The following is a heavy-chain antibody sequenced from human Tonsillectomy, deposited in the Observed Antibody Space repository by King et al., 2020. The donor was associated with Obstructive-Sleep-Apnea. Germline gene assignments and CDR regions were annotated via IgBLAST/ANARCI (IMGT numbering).Heavy chain of an antibody. D-gene: IGHD3-22*01. J-gene: IGHJ2*01. V-gene: IGHV3-30*04. Sequence: VQLVESGGGVVQPGRSLRLSCAASGFTFSSYAMHWVRQAPGKGLEWVAVISYDGSNKYYAESVKGRFTISRDNSKNTLYLQMNSLIAEDTAVYYCARDPYDLEVVISSDWFFDLWGRGTLVTVSS. CDR3: ARDPYDLEVVISSDWFFDL. CDR1: GFTFSSYA. CDR2: ISYDGSNK.